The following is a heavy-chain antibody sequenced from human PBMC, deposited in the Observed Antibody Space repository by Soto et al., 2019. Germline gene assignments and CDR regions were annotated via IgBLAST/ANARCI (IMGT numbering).Heavy chain of an antibody. CDR2: ISAYNGNT. V-gene: IGHV1-18*01. CDR3: ARPVYPGSLFNYYYMDV. D-gene: IGHD3-16*01. CDR1: GYTFTSYG. J-gene: IGHJ6*03. Sequence: ASVKVSCKASGYTFTSYGSSWVRQAPGQELEWMGWISAYNGNTNYAQKLQGRVTMTTDTSTSTAYMELRSLRSDDTAVYFCARPVYPGSLFNYYYMDVWGKGTTVTVSS.